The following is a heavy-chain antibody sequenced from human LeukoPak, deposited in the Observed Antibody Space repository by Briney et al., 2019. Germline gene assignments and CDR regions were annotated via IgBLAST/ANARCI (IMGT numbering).Heavy chain of an antibody. D-gene: IGHD2-2*01. J-gene: IGHJ4*02. CDR3: ARDTKYAFDN. CDR2: IGISSGNT. CDR1: GFTFSSHW. V-gene: IGHV3-48*01. Sequence: GGSLRLSCAASGFTFSSHWMHWVRQAPGKGLEWISYIGISSGNTKYADSVKGRFTVSGDKAKNSVYLQMNSLRVEDTAVYYCARDTKYAFDNWGQGTLVTVSS.